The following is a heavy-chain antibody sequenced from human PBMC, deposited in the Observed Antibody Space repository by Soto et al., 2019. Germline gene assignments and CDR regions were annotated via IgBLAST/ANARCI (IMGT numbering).Heavy chain of an antibody. CDR2: ISGSGGST. CDR3: AKSGYEFWSGNRPKAYYYYYYMDV. V-gene: IGHV3-23*01. Sequence: EVQLLESGGGLVQPGGSLRLSCAASGFTFSSYAMSWVRQAPGKGLEWVSAISGSGGSTYYADSVKGLFTISRDNSKNTMYLQMNSLRAEDTSVYYCAKSGYEFWSGNRPKAYYYYYYMDVWGKGTTVTVSS. CDR1: GFTFSSYA. D-gene: IGHD3-3*01. J-gene: IGHJ6*03.